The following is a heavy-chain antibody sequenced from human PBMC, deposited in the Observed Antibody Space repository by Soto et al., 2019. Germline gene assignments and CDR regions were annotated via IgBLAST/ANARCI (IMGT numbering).Heavy chain of an antibody. J-gene: IGHJ4*02. CDR1: GGTFSSYT. D-gene: IGHD6-19*01. V-gene: IGHV1-69*02. Sequence: QVQLVQSGAEVKKPGSSVKVSCKASGGTFSSYTITWVRQAPGQGLEWMGRIIPILGIANYAQKFQGRVTIXXDXCXXTAYMELSSLRCEDTAVYYCASGGEMGSGGVWFDYWGQGTLVTVSS. CDR3: ASGGEMGSGGVWFDY. CDR2: IIPILGIA.